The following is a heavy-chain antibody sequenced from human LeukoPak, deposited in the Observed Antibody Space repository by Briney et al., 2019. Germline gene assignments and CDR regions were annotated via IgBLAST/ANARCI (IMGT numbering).Heavy chain of an antibody. J-gene: IGHJ6*04. CDR2: ISSSSSYI. D-gene: IGHD3-10*01. V-gene: IGHV3-21*01. Sequence: GGSLRLSCAASGFTFSSYSMNWVRQAPGKGLEWVSSISSSSSYIYYADSVKGRFTISRDNAKNSLYLQMNSLRAEDTAVYYCASSTSYYYGSGSFYGMDVWGKGITVTVSS. CDR3: ASSTSYYYGSGSFYGMDV. CDR1: GFTFSSYS.